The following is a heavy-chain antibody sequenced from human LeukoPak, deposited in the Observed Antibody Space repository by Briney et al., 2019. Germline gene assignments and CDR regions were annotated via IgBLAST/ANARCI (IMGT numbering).Heavy chain of an antibody. V-gene: IGHV3-21*04. CDR3: AKSGYNRFDY. D-gene: IGHD5-24*01. Sequence: GGSLRLSCAASGFTFSSYTMNWVRQAPGKGLEWVSSISTSSIYIYYTDSLKGRFTISRDNSKNTLYLQMNSLRADDTAVYYCAKSGYNRFDYWGQGTLVTVSS. J-gene: IGHJ4*02. CDR2: ISTSSIYI. CDR1: GFTFSSYT.